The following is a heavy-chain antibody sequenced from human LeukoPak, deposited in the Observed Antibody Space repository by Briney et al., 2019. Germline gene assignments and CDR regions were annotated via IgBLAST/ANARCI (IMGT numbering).Heavy chain of an antibody. CDR2: ISWNSGSI. CDR1: GFTFYDYA. CDR3: AKDIRSRRDGYNSPGGNFDY. D-gene: IGHD5-24*01. J-gene: IGHJ4*02. V-gene: IGHV3-9*01. Sequence: TGGSLRLSCAASGFTFYDYAMHWVRQAPGKGLEWVSGISWNSGSIGYADSVKGRFTISRDNAKNSLYLQMNSLRAEDTALYYCAKDIRSRRDGYNSPGGNFDYWGQGTLVTVSS.